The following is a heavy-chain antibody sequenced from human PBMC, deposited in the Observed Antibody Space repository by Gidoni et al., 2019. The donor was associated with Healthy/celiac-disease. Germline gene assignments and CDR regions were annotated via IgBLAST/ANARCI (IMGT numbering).Heavy chain of an antibody. V-gene: IGHV3-33*01. Sequence: QVQLVESGGGVVQPGRSLRLSCAASGFTFSSYGMHWVRQAPGKGLEWVAVIWYDGSNKYYADSVKGRFTISRDNSKNTLYLQMNSLRAEDTAVYYCARDPDSSGFTYYFDYWGQGTLVTVSS. CDR3: ARDPDSSGFTYYFDY. J-gene: IGHJ4*02. D-gene: IGHD3-22*01. CDR1: GFTFSSYG. CDR2: IWYDGSNK.